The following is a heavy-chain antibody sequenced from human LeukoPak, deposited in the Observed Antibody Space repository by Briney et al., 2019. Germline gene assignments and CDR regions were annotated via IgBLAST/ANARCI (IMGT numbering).Heavy chain of an antibody. CDR2: IYYSGST. D-gene: IGHD1-26*01. V-gene: IGHV4-59*08. J-gene: IGHJ4*02. Sequence: SETLSLTCTVSGGSISSYYWSWIRQPPGKGLEWIGYIYYSGSTYYNPSLKSRVTISVDTSKNQFSLKLSSVTAADTAVYYCARALIVGAVGYFDYWGQGTLVTVSS. CDR1: GGSISSYY. CDR3: ARALIVGAVGYFDY.